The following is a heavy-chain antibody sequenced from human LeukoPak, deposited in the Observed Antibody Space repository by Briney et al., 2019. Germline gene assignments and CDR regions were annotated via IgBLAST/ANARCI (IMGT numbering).Heavy chain of an antibody. J-gene: IGHJ6*03. CDR3: ARDRPGIVVVPAATPGYMDV. CDR2: INPNRAGT. Sequence: ASVKVSCKASGYTFTGYCMRWVRQAPGEGREWMGWINPNRAGTKYAQKFQGRVTMTRDTSISTAYMELSSLRSDDTAVYYCARDRPGIVVVPAATPGYMDVWGKGTTVTVSS. V-gene: IGHV1-2*02. CDR1: GYTFTGYC. D-gene: IGHD2-2*02.